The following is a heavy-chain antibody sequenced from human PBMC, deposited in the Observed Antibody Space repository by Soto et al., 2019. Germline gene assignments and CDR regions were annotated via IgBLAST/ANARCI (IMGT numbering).Heavy chain of an antibody. D-gene: IGHD3-10*01. Sequence: GGSLRLSCAASGFTFSSYWMHWVRQAPGKGLVWVSRINSDGSSTSYADSVKGRFTISRDNAKNTLYLQMNSLRAEDTAVEYCARGVAASPAVEYWGQRTLVTVSS. V-gene: IGHV3-74*01. CDR2: INSDGSST. CDR3: ARGVAASPAVEY. CDR1: GFTFSSYW. J-gene: IGHJ4*02.